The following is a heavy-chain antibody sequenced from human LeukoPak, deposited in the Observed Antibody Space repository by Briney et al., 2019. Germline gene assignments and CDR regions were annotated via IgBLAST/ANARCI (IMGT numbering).Heavy chain of an antibody. Sequence: GGSLRLSRAASGFTFSSYWMTWVRQAPGKGLAWVANIKQDGSAKYYMDSVKGRFTISRDNAKNSLYLQMNSLGVEDTAVYYCARVNPLMAPGAVDIWGQGTKVAVSS. V-gene: IGHV3-7*01. D-gene: IGHD2-8*01. CDR1: GFTFSSYW. CDR3: ARVNPLMAPGAVDI. J-gene: IGHJ3*02. CDR2: IKQDGSAK.